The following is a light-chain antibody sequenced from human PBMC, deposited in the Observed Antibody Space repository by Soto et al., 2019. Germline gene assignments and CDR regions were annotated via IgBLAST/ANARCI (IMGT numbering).Light chain of an antibody. CDR3: SSYTSSSTLV. Sequence: QSVLTQPASVSGSPGQSITISCTGTSGDVGGYNYVSWYQQHPGKAPKLMIYEVSNRPSGVSNRFSGSKSGNTASLTISGLQAEDEADYYCSSYTSSSTLVFGGGTQLT. V-gene: IGLV2-14*01. J-gene: IGLJ2*01. CDR2: EVS. CDR1: SGDVGGYNY.